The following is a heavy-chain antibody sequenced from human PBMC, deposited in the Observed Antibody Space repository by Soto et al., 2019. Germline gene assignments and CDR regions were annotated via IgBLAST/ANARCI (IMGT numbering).Heavy chain of an antibody. D-gene: IGHD6-13*01. CDR3: AADQTRAGAEYFQH. J-gene: IGHJ1*01. CDR2: IVVGSGNT. CDR1: GFTFTSSA. Sequence: GASVKVSCKASGFTFTSSAVQWVRQARGQRLEWIGWIVVGSGNTNYAQKFQERVTITRDMSTSTAYMELSSLRSEDTAVYYCAADQTRAGAEYFQHWGQGTLVTVSS. V-gene: IGHV1-58*01.